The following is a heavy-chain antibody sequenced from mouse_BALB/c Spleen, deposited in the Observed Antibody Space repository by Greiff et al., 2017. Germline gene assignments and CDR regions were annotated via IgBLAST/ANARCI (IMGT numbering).Heavy chain of an antibody. CDR1: GFNIKDTY. J-gene: IGHJ2*01. CDR2: IDPANGNT. V-gene: IGHV14-3*02. CDR3: TLSITTAYFDY. Sequence: EVQLQQSGAELVKPGASVKLSCTASGFNIKDTYMHWVKQRPEKGLEWIGKIDPANGNTKYDPKFQGRATITADTSSNTPYLQLSSLTSEDTAVYYCTLSITTAYFDYWGQGTTLTVSS. D-gene: IGHD1-1*01.